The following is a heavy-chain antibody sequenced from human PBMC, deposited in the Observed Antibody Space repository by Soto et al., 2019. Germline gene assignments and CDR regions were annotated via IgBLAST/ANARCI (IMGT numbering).Heavy chain of an antibody. CDR3: ARVIIYGDYGLTDWFDP. D-gene: IGHD4-17*01. V-gene: IGHV1-2*02. J-gene: IGHJ5*02. CDR1: GYTFTGYY. Sequence: ASVKVSCKASGYTFTGYYMHWVRQAPGQGLEWMGWINPNSGGTNYAQKFQGRVTMTRDTSISTACMELSRLRSDDTAVYYCARVIIYGDYGLTDWFDPWGQGTLVTVSS. CDR2: INPNSGGT.